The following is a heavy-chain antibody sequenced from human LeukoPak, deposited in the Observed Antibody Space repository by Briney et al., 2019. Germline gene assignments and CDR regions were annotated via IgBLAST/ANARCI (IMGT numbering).Heavy chain of an antibody. D-gene: IGHD1-1*01. Sequence: GESLRLSCAASGFTFSSYSMNWVRQAPGKGLEWVSSISSSSSYIYYADSVKGRFTISRDNAKNSLYLQMNSLRAEDTAVYYCARQTEKEGFDYWGQGTLVTVSS. CDR2: ISSSSSYI. CDR3: ARQTEKEGFDY. V-gene: IGHV3-21*01. CDR1: GFTFSSYS. J-gene: IGHJ4*02.